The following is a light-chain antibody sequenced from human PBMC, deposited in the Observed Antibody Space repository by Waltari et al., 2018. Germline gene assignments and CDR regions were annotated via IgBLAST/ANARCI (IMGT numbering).Light chain of an antibody. CDR1: SSDVGAYNY. V-gene: IGLV2-11*01. CDR3: CSYAGSYTWV. CDR2: DVS. J-gene: IGLJ3*02. Sequence: QSALTQPRSVSGSPGQSVIISCTGTSSDVGAYNYVSWYHQHPGKATKLMIYDVSKRPSGVPDRFSGSKSGNTASLTISGLQAEDEADYYCCSYAGSYTWVFGGGTKLTVL.